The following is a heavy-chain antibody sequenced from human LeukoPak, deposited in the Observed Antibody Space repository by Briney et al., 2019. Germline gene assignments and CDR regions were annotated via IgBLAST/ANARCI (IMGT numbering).Heavy chain of an antibody. Sequence: GGSLRLSCAASGFTFSDYYMSWIRQAPGKGLEWVSYISSSGSTIYYADSVKGRFTISRDNAKNSLYLQMNSLRAEDTAVYYCAGYDFWSGYNVAFDIWGQGTMVTVSS. V-gene: IGHV3-11*04. J-gene: IGHJ3*02. CDR3: AGYDFWSGYNVAFDI. CDR1: GFTFSDYY. D-gene: IGHD3-3*01. CDR2: ISSSGSTI.